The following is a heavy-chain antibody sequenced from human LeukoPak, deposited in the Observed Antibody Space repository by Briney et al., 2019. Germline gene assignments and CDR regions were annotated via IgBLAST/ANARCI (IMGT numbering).Heavy chain of an antibody. CDR3: AKRIWGQLRYFDWLSYFDY. CDR2: ISGSGGST. J-gene: IGHJ4*02. V-gene: IGHV3-23*01. D-gene: IGHD3-9*01. Sequence: SGGSLRLSCAASGFTFSSYAMSWVRQAPGKGLEWVSAISGSGGSTYYADSVKGRFTISRDNSKNTLYLQMNSLRAEDTAVYYCAKRIWGQLRYFDWLSYFDYWGQGTLVTVSS. CDR1: GFTFSSYA.